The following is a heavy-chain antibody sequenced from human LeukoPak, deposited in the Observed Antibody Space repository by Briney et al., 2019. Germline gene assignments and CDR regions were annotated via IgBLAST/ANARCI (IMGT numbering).Heavy chain of an antibody. Sequence: SETLSLTCSVSGGSISSYHWNWIRQPPGKGLEWIGYIHYTGSTNYNPSLKSRVTISVDTSKSQFSLKLSSVTAADTAVYYCARLPGYSYGDGYYFDYWGQGTLVTVSS. D-gene: IGHD5-18*01. CDR2: IHYTGST. CDR3: ARLPGYSYGDGYYFDY. CDR1: GGSISSYH. V-gene: IGHV4-59*08. J-gene: IGHJ4*02.